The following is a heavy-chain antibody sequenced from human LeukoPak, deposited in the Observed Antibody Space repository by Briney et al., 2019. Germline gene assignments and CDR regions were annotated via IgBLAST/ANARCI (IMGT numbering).Heavy chain of an antibody. CDR1: GSTFRSYA. J-gene: IGHJ5*01. Sequence: GGSLRHSCAASGSTFRSYAMHWVRQAPGKGLEWVAAISYDGSKEYYADSVKGRFTISRDNSNNIVYLQMNSLRADDTAVYRCAKRGGEVGATHNWFDSWGQGTLVTVFS. V-gene: IGHV3-30*18. CDR3: AKRGGEVGATHNWFDS. D-gene: IGHD1-26*01. CDR2: ISYDGSKE.